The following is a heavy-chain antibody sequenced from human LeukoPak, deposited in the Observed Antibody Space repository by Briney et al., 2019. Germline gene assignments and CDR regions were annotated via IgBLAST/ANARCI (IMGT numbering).Heavy chain of an antibody. CDR1: GGTFSSYA. D-gene: IGHD5-12*01. Sequence: SVKVSCKASGGTFSSYAISWVRQAPGQGLEWMGGIIPIFGTANYAQKFQGRVTITADESTSTAYMELSSLRSEDTAVYYCARSPGGVATMIYDYWGQGTLVTVSS. CDR2: IIPIFGTA. J-gene: IGHJ4*02. CDR3: ARSPGGVATMIYDY. V-gene: IGHV1-69*13.